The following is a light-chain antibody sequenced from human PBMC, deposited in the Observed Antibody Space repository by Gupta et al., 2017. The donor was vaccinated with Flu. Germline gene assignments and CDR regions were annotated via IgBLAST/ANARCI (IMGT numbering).Light chain of an antibody. J-gene: IGKJ1*01. CDR3: QQYHATPRT. CDR1: QSVLNSGNNKNY. CDR2: WAS. V-gene: IGKV4-1*01. Sequence: DIVMTQSPASLAVPLGGRATIHCKSSQSVLNSGNNKNYLAWYQQRPGQPPKVLFYWASTRESGVPDRFSGSGSGTDFTLTITSLQAEDVAVYYCQQYHATPRTFGQGTKVEIK.